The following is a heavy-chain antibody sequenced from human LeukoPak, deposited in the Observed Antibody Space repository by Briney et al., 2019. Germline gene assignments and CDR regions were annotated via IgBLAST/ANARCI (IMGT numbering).Heavy chain of an antibody. CDR1: GGSFSGYY. D-gene: IGHD5-12*01. J-gene: IGHJ4*02. V-gene: IGHV4-34*12. Sequence: PSETLSLTCAVYGGSFSGYYWSWLRQPPGKGLEWIGEVVHGGSTDYNPSLTRRVTISVDKPKNQFSLRLSSVTAAATAVYYCARSREYTGYDLYSWGQGTLVTVSS. CDR2: VVHGGST. CDR3: ARSREYTGYDLYS.